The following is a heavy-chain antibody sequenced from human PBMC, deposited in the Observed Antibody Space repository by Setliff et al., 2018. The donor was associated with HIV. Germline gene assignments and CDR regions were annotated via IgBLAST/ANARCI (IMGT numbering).Heavy chain of an antibody. CDR1: GGPISRYY. V-gene: IGHV4-39*01. D-gene: IGHD3-10*01. J-gene: IGHJ4*02. Sequence: PSETLSLTCTVSGGPISRYYWAWIRQPPGKGLEWIGNIYYSGSTYYNPSLKTRVTISVDGSKNQFSLKLKSVTAADTAVYYCARWHPPYGFWEEDYWGQGTLVTVSS. CDR2: IYYSGST. CDR3: ARWHPPYGFWEEDY.